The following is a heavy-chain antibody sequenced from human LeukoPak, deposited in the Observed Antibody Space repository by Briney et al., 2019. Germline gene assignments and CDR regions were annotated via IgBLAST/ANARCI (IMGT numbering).Heavy chain of an antibody. CDR3: ARGRSGWRRGFDY. V-gene: IGHV4-4*02. Sequence: SGTLSLTCAVSGGSISSSNWWSWVRQPPGKGLEWIGEIYHSGSTNYNPSLKSRVTISVDTSKNQFSLKLSSVTAADTAVYYCARGRSGWRRGFDYWGQGTLVTVSS. J-gene: IGHJ4*02. CDR1: GGSISSSNW. D-gene: IGHD6-19*01. CDR2: IYHSGST.